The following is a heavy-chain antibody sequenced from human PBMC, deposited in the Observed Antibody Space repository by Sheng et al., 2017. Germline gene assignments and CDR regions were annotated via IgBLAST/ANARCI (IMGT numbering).Heavy chain of an antibody. CDR3: ARAHLYSGSYSLPRIHYMDV. D-gene: IGHD1-26*01. Sequence: QVQLVQSGAEVKKPGASVKVSCKASGYTFTSYGISWVRQAPGQGLEWMGWISAYNGNTNYAQKLQGRVTMTTDTSTSTAYMELRSLRSDDTAVYYCARAHLYSGSYSLPRIHYMDVWGQGTTVTVSS. CDR2: ISAYNGNT. J-gene: IGHJ6*03. CDR1: GYTFTSYG. V-gene: IGHV1-18*01.